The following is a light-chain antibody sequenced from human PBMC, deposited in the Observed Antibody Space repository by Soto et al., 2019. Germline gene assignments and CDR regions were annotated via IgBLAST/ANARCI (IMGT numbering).Light chain of an antibody. CDR2: KAS. Sequence: DIQMTQSPSPLAGSVGDRVTITCRASQTISSWLAWYQQKPGKAPKLLIYKASTLKSGVPSRFSGSGSGTEFTLTISSLQPDDFATYYCQHYNSYSGAFGQGTKVELK. CDR3: QHYNSYSGA. J-gene: IGKJ1*01. V-gene: IGKV1-5*03. CDR1: QTISSW.